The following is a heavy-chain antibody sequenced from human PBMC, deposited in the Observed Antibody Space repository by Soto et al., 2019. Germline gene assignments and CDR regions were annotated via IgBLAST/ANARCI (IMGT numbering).Heavy chain of an antibody. CDR1: GFTFSSYG. V-gene: IGHV3-23*01. Sequence: GGSLRLSCAASGFTFSSYGISWIRLSPGKGLEWVSVISGGGDTTYYTPSVKGRFTISRDDFRNTLNLKMNSLRTEDTAIYYCAKLRDFVVLPAGILDYWGPGTLVTVSS. CDR2: ISGGGDTT. J-gene: IGHJ4*02. CDR3: AKLRDFVVLPAGILDY. D-gene: IGHD2-8*01.